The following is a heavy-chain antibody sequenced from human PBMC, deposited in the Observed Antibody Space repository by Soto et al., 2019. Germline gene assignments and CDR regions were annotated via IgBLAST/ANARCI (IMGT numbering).Heavy chain of an antibody. D-gene: IGHD3-22*01. CDR2: ISAQNGKN. CDR3: ARRGYFHSSGYLGY. Sequence: QVQLVQSGAEVKKPGASVKVSCKASGYTFTSYGIAWVRLAPGQGLEWMGWISAQNGKNTYARKSQGRANLTTDTSTNTAYVAVRSLKTDDTDMYYYARRGYFHSSGYLGYWGQGARVTVAS. V-gene: IGHV1-18*04. CDR1: GYTFTSYG. J-gene: IGHJ4*02.